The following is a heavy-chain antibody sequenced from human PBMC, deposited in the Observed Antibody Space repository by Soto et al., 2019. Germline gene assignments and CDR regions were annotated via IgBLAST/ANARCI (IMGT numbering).Heavy chain of an antibody. CDR3: AREEEQWLGRDKYCFDY. CDR1: GDSVSSNSAA. CDR2: TYYRSKWYN. Sequence: SQTLSLTCAISGDSVSSNSAAWNWIRQSPSRGLEWLGRTYYRSKWYNDYAVSVKSRITINPDTSKNQFSLQLNSVTPEDTAVYYCAREEEQWLGRDKYCFDYWGQGTLVTVSS. V-gene: IGHV6-1*01. D-gene: IGHD6-19*01. J-gene: IGHJ4*02.